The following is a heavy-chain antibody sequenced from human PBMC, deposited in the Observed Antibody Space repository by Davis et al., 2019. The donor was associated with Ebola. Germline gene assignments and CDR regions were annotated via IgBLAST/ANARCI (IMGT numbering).Heavy chain of an antibody. Sequence: GESLKISCEASGFSFSSNNMNWVRQAPGKGLEWLSYISISSTTVYYADSVKGRFTVSRDNAKNSLYLQMNSLRVDDTAVYYCVGEIRSLRSSWGQGTLVTVSS. J-gene: IGHJ5*02. CDR2: ISISSTTV. CDR1: GFSFSSNN. CDR3: VGEIRSLRSS. V-gene: IGHV3-48*04. D-gene: IGHD1-26*01.